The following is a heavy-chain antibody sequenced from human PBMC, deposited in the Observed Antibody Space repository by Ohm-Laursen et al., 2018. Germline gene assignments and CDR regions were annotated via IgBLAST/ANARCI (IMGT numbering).Heavy chain of an antibody. CDR1: GGSISSYY. Sequence: ILSLTCTVSGGSISSYYWSWIRQPPGKGLEWIGYIYYSGSTNYNPSLKSRVTISVDTSKNQFSLKLSSVTAADTAVYYCARVSSGWYEFDYWGQGTLVTVSS. J-gene: IGHJ4*02. CDR2: IYYSGST. D-gene: IGHD6-19*01. V-gene: IGHV4-59*01. CDR3: ARVSSGWYEFDY.